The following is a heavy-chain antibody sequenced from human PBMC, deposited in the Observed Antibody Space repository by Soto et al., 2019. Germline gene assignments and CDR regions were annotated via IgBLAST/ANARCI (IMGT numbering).Heavy chain of an antibody. V-gene: IGHV3-30-3*01. CDR3: XXXXXXXXXXXXXXXXXDV. Sequence: QVQLVESGGGVVQPGRSLRLSCAASGFTFSSYAMXXXXXXXXXXXXXXXXXSYDGSNKYYADSVKGRFTISRDNSKXXXXXXXXXXXXXXXXXXXXXXXXXXXXXXXXXXXXXDVWGQGTTVTVSS. J-gene: IGHJ6*02. CDR1: GFTFSSYA. CDR2: XSYDGSNK.